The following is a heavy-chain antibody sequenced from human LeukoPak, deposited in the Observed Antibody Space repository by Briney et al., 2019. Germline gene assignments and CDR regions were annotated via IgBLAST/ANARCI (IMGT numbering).Heavy chain of an antibody. Sequence: PGGSLRLSCAASGFTLSTYAMHWVRQAPGKGLEWVAVISYDGSNKCYADSVKGRFTISRDNSKNTLYLQMNSLRVEDTAVYYCARDPQLLWFGVYFGHFDYWGQGTLVTASS. D-gene: IGHD3-10*01. CDR1: GFTLSTYA. CDR3: ARDPQLLWFGVYFGHFDY. CDR2: ISYDGSNK. J-gene: IGHJ4*02. V-gene: IGHV3-30-3*01.